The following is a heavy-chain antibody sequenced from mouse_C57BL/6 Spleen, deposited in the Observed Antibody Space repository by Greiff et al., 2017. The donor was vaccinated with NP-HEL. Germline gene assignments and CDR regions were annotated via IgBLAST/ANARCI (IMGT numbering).Heavy chain of an antibody. CDR1: GYTFTSYT. CDR2: INPSSGYT. Sequence: VQLQQSGAELARPGASVKMSCKASGYTFTSYTMHWVKQRPGQGLEWIGYINPSSGYTKYNQKFKDKATVTADKSSSTAYMQLSSLTSEDSAVYYCARIYYGNLYYFDYWGQGTTLTVSS. D-gene: IGHD2-1*01. CDR3: ARIYYGNLYYFDY. V-gene: IGHV1-4*01. J-gene: IGHJ2*01.